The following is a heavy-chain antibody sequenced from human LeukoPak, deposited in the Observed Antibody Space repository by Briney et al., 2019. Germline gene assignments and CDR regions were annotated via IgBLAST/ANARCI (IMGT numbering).Heavy chain of an antibody. Sequence: PSETLSLTCTVSNGSTSSHYCSWIRQPPGEGLEWIGLIYSSGYTNYNPSLKSRVTISVDTSRNQFSLKLSSATAADTAVYFCARNERRAQKDTYYAYFYYMDVWGKGSTVTVSS. CDR3: ARNERRAQKDTYYAYFYYMDV. V-gene: IGHV4-59*11. CDR1: NGSTSSHY. CDR2: IYSSGYT. J-gene: IGHJ6*03. D-gene: IGHD6-25*01.